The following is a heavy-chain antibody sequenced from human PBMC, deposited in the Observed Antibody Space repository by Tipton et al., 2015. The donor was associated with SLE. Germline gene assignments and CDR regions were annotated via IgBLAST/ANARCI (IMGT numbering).Heavy chain of an antibody. CDR1: GGSFGGHY. J-gene: IGHJ6*02. D-gene: IGHD5-24*01. CDR3: ARGISRWLRPYGMDV. V-gene: IGHV4-34*01. CDR2: INHSGIT. Sequence: TLSLTCTVSGGSFGGHYCYWIRQAPERGLEWIGEINHSGITNYNPSLKSRVTMSLSTSKSQFSLQLSSVAAADTAVYFCARGISRWLRPYGMDVWGQGTTVTVSS.